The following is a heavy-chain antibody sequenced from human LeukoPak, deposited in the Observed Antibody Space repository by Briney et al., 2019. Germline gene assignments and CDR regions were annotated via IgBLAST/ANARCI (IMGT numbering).Heavy chain of an antibody. Sequence: PGGSLRLSCAASGFTFSSYAMSWVRQAPGKGLEWVSAISGSGGSTYYADSVKGRFTISRDNSKNTLYLQMNSLRAEDTAVYYCAKDHIYDILTGYGNWGQGTLVTASS. CDR1: GFTFSSYA. CDR3: AKDHIYDILTGYGN. J-gene: IGHJ4*02. CDR2: ISGSGGST. V-gene: IGHV3-23*01. D-gene: IGHD3-9*01.